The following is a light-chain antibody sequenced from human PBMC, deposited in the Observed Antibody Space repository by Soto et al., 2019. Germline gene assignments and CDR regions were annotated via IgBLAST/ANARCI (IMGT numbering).Light chain of an antibody. CDR1: QNFGSN. CDR2: GTY. Sequence: EILMTQSPATLSVSPGEKATLSCRASQNFGSNLAWYQQRPGQPPRLLIYGTYTRATGIPARFSGSRSGPDFTLTISRLQSEDFAFYYCQQYNDWPPYTFGQGTKVESK. CDR3: QQYNDWPPYT. J-gene: IGKJ2*01. V-gene: IGKV3-15*01.